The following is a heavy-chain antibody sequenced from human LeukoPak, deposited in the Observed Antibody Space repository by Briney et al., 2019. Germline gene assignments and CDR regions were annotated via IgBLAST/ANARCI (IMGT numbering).Heavy chain of an antibody. CDR3: GRFGDAFDI. Sequence: PGGSLRLSCSASGFTFSSYVLHWVRQAPGKGLEDVSAISGNGESTYYVDSVKGRFTISRDNAKNTLYLQMSSLRPEVTAIYYCGRFGDAFDIWGQGTMVTVSS. J-gene: IGHJ3*02. D-gene: IGHD3-10*01. CDR1: GFTFSSYV. V-gene: IGHV3-64D*06. CDR2: ISGNGEST.